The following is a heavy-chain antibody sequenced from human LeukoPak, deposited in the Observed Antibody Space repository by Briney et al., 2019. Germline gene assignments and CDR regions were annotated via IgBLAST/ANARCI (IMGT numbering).Heavy chain of an antibody. CDR2: INHSGST. CDR1: GGSFSGYY. J-gene: IGHJ6*03. D-gene: IGHD6-19*01. CDR3: ARRPNSSGWHGAFDYYYYMDV. Sequence: SETLSLTCAVYGGSFSGYYWSWIRQPPGKGLEWIGEINHSGSTNYNPSLKSRVTISVDTSKNQFSLKLSSVTAADTAVYYCARRPNSSGWHGAFDYYYYMDVWGKGTTVTISS. V-gene: IGHV4-34*01.